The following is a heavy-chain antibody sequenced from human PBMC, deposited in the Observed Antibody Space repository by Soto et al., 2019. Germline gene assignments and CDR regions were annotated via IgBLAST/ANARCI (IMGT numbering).Heavy chain of an antibody. V-gene: IGHV1-18*01. CDR3: ARDLRYFDWLPFLYYGMDV. CDR2: ISAYNGNT. D-gene: IGHD3-9*01. CDR1: GYTFTSYG. Sequence: QVPLVQSGAEVKKPGASVKVSCKASGYTFTSYGISWVRQAPGQGLEWMGWISAYNGNTNYAQKLQGRVTMTTDTSTSTAYMELRSLRSDDTAVYYCARDLRYFDWLPFLYYGMDVWGQGTTVTVSS. J-gene: IGHJ6*02.